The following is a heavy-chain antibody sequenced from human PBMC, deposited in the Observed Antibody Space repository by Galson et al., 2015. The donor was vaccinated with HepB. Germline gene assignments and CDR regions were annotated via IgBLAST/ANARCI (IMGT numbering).Heavy chain of an antibody. V-gene: IGHV3-23*01. CDR1: GFTFSTYA. Sequence: SLRLSCAASGFTFSTYAMSWVRQAPGKGLEWVSAISGIGDSAYSADSVKGLFTISRDNSKNSLYLQMITLRAEDTAVYYCARNNGSLTNAFFDIRGQGTMVTVSS. D-gene: IGHD2-8*01. CDR2: ISGIGDSA. CDR3: ARNNGSLTNAFFDI. J-gene: IGHJ3*02.